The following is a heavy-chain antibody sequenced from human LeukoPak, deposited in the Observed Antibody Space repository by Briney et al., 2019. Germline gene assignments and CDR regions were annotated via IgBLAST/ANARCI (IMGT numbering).Heavy chain of an antibody. V-gene: IGHV3-21*01. CDR3: ARLYSSGPGGY. J-gene: IGHJ4*02. CDR1: GFTFSSYS. Sequence: PGGSLRLSCAASGFTFSSYSMNWVRQAPGKGLEWVSSISSSSGYIYYADSVKGRFTISRDNAKNSLYLQMNSLRAEDTAVYYCARLYSSGPGGYWGQGTLVTVSS. CDR2: ISSSSGYI. D-gene: IGHD6-19*01.